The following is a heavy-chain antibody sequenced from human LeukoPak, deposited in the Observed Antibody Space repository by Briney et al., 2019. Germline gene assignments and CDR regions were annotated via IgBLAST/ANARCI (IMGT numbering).Heavy chain of an antibody. CDR1: GFTFVQYA. Sequence: GGSLRLSCAASGFTFVQYAFFWVRQAPGKGLEYVSSINNRGTDTFYAESVNGRFTISRDNAKNTIYLQMGSLRAEDMAVYFCARGALLTGYPLDYWGQGSLVTVSS. CDR3: ARGALLTGYPLDY. D-gene: IGHD3-9*01. CDR2: INNRGTDT. J-gene: IGHJ4*02. V-gene: IGHV3-64*02.